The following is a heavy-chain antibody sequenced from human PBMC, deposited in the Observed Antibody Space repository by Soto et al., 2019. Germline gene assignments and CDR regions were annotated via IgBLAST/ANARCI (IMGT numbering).Heavy chain of an antibody. J-gene: IGHJ4*02. V-gene: IGHV3-23*01. CDR2: ISGSGGST. Sequence: GGSLRLSCAASGFTFSSYAMSWVRQAPGKGLEWVSAISGSGGSTYYADSVKGRFSISRDNSKNTLYLQMNSLRAEDTAVYYCAKDHSGDYPTYYFDYWGQGTLVTVSS. D-gene: IGHD4-17*01. CDR1: GFTFSSYA. CDR3: AKDHSGDYPTYYFDY.